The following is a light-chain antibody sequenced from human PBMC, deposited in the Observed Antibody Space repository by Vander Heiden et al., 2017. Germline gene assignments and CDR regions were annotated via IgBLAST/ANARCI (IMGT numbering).Light chain of an antibody. CDR3: QQTFITPPDT. CDR1: QSITTY. Sequence: DIQMPQSPTSLSASVGDTVTITCRASQSITTYLNWYQQKAGKDPNLLIYGASSLQTGVPSRFSGSGSGTDFTLTISSLQPEDFATYYCQQTFITPPDTFGQGTRLEIK. J-gene: IGKJ5*01. V-gene: IGKV1-39*01. CDR2: GAS.